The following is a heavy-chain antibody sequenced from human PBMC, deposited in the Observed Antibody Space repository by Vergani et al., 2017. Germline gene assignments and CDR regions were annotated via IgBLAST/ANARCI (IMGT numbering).Heavy chain of an antibody. D-gene: IGHD3-22*01. CDR1: GFTFSGSA. CDR3: TRPLDRDYYDSSGYIDDY. J-gene: IGHJ4*02. CDR2: IRSKANSYAT. Sequence: EVQLVESGGGLVQPGGSLKLSCAASGFTFSGSAMHWVRQASGKGLEWVGRIRSKANSYATAYAASVKGRFTIARDDSKNTAYLQMNSLKTEDTAVYYCTRPLDRDYYDSSGYIDDYWGQGTLVTVSS. V-gene: IGHV3-73*02.